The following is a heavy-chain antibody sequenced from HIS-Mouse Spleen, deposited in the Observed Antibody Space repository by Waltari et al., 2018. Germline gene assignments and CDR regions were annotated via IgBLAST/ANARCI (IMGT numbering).Heavy chain of an antibody. J-gene: IGHJ4*02. D-gene: IGHD2-21*02. Sequence: EVQLLESGGGLVQPGGSLRLSCAASGFTFSSYAMSWVRQAPGKGLEWGSAISGSGSSKYNADTVKGRCTISRDNSKNTLYLQMNSLRAEDTAVYYCATTREGCGGDCYFDYWGQGTLVTVSS. V-gene: IGHV3-23*01. CDR1: GFTFSSYA. CDR3: ATTREGCGGDCYFDY. CDR2: ISGSGSSK.